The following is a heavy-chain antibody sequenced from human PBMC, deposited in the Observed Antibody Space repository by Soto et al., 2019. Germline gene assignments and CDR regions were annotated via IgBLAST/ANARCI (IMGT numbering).Heavy chain of an antibody. J-gene: IGHJ6*03. V-gene: IGHV4-59*08. Sequence: QVQLQESGPGLVKPSETLSLTCTVSGGSISSYYWSWIRQPPGKGLEWIGYIYYSGSTNYNPSLKSRVTISVDTSKNQFSLKLSSVTAADTAVYYCAGSPYYYYYYYMDVWGKGTTVTVSS. CDR3: AGSPYYYYYYYMDV. CDR1: GGSISSYY. CDR2: IYYSGST.